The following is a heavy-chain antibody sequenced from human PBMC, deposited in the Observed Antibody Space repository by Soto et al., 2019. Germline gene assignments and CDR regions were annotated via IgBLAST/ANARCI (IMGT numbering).Heavy chain of an antibody. CDR2: TSYSGST. Sequence: PGGSLRLSCAASGFTFSNYAMSWVRQAPGKGLEWIGATSYSGSTYYNPSLKSRVTISAGTSKNQFSLTLSSVTAEDTAVYYCARHDDGPDYWGQGSLVTVSS. J-gene: IGHJ4*02. V-gene: IGHV4-39*01. CDR3: ARHDDGPDY. D-gene: IGHD3-3*01. CDR1: GFTFSNYA.